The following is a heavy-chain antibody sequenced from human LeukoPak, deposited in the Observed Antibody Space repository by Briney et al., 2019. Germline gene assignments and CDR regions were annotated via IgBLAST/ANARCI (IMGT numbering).Heavy chain of an antibody. CDR1: GGSISSGGYY. CDR2: IYYSGST. V-gene: IGHV4-31*03. J-gene: IGHJ4*02. D-gene: IGHD5-18*01. Sequence: PSQTLSLTCTVSGGSISSGGYYWSWIRQLPGKGLEWIGYIYYSGSTYYHPSLKGRVTIPVDTSKNQFSLNLSSVTAADTAMYYCARLSYSYGYAFDYWGQGSLVPVSS. CDR3: ARLSYSYGYAFDY.